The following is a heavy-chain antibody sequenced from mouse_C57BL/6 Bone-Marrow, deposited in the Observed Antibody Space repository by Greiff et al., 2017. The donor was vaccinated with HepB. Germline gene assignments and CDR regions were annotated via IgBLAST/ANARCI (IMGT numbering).Heavy chain of an antibody. J-gene: IGHJ3*01. Sequence: VQLQQSGPVLVKPGASVKMSCKASGYTFTDYYMNWVKQSHGKSLEWIGVINPYNGGTSYNQKFKGKATLTVDKSSSTAYMELNSLTSEDSAVYYCARGPLPTCFAYWGQGTLVTVSA. D-gene: IGHD2-1*01. V-gene: IGHV1-19*01. CDR3: ARGPLPTCFAY. CDR1: GYTFTDYY. CDR2: INPYNGGT.